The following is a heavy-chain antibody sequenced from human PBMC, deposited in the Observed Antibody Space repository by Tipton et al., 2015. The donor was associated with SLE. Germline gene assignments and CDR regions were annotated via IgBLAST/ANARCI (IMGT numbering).Heavy chain of an antibody. V-gene: IGHV1-18*01. CDR1: GYTLSSYG. Sequence: QVQLVQSGAEVKKPGASVKVSCKASGYTLSSYGFIWLRQAPGQGLEWMGWISGYNGDTNYAQKFQGRLTMTTDTSTSTAYLEVRSLTSDDTAMYYCARRGEGDYFDYWGQGTLVTVSS. D-gene: IGHD2-21*01. J-gene: IGHJ4*02. CDR3: ARRGEGDYFDY. CDR2: ISGYNGDT.